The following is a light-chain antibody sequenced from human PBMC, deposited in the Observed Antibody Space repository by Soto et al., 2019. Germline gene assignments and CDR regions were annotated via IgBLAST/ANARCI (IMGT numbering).Light chain of an antibody. CDR1: KLGDKY. CDR2: QGN. CDR3: QAWDSSSAV. J-gene: IGLJ2*01. Sequence: SYELTQPPSLSVSPGQTASITCSGDKLGDKYACWYQQKPGQSPVLVIYQGNKRPSGIPERFSGSNSGNTATLTISGTQAMDEGDYYCQAWDSSSAVFGGGTKLTVL. V-gene: IGLV3-1*01.